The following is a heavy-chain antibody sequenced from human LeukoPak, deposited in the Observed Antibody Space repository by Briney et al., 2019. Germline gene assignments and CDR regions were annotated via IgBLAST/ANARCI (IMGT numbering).Heavy chain of an antibody. CDR2: IYTSGST. V-gene: IGHV4-4*07. CDR1: GGSISNYD. J-gene: IGHJ4*02. Sequence: SETLSLTCTVSGGSISNYDWSWIRQPAGKGLEWIGRIYTSGSTNYNPSLKSQVSISIDTSKNQFSLRLTSDCARQTGSGLFILPGGQGTLVTVSS. CDR3: ILP. D-gene: IGHD3/OR15-3a*01.